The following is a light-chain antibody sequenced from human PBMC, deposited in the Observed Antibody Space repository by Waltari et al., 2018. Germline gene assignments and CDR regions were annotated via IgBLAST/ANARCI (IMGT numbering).Light chain of an antibody. CDR2: KAS. V-gene: IGKV1-5*03. Sequence: DIQMTQSPSTLSASVGDRVTITCRASQTISNWLAWYQQKPGKAPKLLIYKASSLDSGVPSTFSGSGSGTEFALTISRLEPEDFAVYYCQHYLRLPVTFGQGTKVEI. CDR3: QHYLRLPVT. J-gene: IGKJ1*01. CDR1: QTISNW.